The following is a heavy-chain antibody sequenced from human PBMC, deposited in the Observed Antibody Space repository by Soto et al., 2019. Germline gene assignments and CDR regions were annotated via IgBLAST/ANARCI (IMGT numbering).Heavy chain of an antibody. CDR2: IGGST. V-gene: IGHV3-23*01. CDR3: AKVLSGEGIVY. D-gene: IGHD3-16*01. CDR1: GSTFSSYA. Sequence: GGSLRLSCAASGSTFSSYAMSWVRQAPGKGLEWVSAIGGSTDYADSVKGRFTISRDSSKNTLYLQMNSLRAEDTAVYYCAKVLSGEGIVYWGQGTLVTVSS. J-gene: IGHJ4*02.